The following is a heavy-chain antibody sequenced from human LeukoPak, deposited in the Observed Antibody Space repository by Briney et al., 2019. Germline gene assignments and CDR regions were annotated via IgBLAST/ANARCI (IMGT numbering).Heavy chain of an antibody. Sequence: PSETLSLTCAVSGGSMSSGGCSWSWIRQPPGKGLEWIGYIYHSGSTYYNPSLKSRVTISVDRSKNQFSLKLSSVTAADTAVYYCARVGASGEIDYWGQGTLVTVSS. J-gene: IGHJ4*02. CDR2: IYHSGST. CDR1: GGSMSSGGCS. D-gene: IGHD3-10*01. V-gene: IGHV4-30-2*01. CDR3: ARVGASGEIDY.